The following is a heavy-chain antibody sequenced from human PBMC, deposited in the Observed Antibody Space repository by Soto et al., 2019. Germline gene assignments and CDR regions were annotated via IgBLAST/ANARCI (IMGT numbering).Heavy chain of an antibody. CDR2: VAQSGYT. V-gene: IGHV4-4*02. D-gene: IGHD5-12*01. CDR3: ARNRYGGYDFDS. J-gene: IGHJ4*02. CDR1: NGSMTSSLW. Sequence: QLQLQESGPGLVKPSGTLSLTCTVSNGSMTSSLWWSWVRQSPGKGLEWIGEVAQSGYTSYNPSLKSRLTISQDRSRNQFSLRLTSVTAADTAVYYCARNRYGGYDFDSWGQGTLVTFSS.